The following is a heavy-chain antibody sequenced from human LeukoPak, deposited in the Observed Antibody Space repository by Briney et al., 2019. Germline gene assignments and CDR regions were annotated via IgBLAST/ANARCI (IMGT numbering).Heavy chain of an antibody. Sequence: PSETLSLTCFVSGDSISSHYWNWIRQPPGKGLEWIGYISSSGSTNYNPSLKSRVTVSIDTSKNQFSLNLSSVTAADTAVYYCARATLVGYFSYFYMDAWGKGTTVTFSS. CDR2: ISSSGST. V-gene: IGHV4-59*11. D-gene: IGHD1-26*01. CDR3: ARATLVGYFSYFYMDA. CDR1: GDSISSHY. J-gene: IGHJ6*03.